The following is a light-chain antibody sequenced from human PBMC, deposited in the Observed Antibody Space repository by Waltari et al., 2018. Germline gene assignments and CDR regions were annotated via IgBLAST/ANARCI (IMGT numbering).Light chain of an antibody. CDR1: SSDIGGDNS. V-gene: IGLV2-14*01. CDR3: SSYTSLTTLV. Sequence: QSALTQPASVSGSPGQSITISCPGTSSDIGGDNSASWYQHHPGKAPKLLIYEGSNRPSGVSDRFSGSKSGKTASLTISGLQAGDEAVYYCSSYTSLTTLVFGGGTKLTVL. CDR2: EGS. J-gene: IGLJ2*01.